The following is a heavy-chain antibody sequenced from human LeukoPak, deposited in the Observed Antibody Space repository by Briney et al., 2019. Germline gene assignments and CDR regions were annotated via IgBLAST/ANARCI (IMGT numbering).Heavy chain of an antibody. J-gene: IGHJ4*02. Sequence: PGGSLRLSCAASGFSVSSIYVSWVRQAPGKGLEWVSVIYSGGTTYYADSIKGRFTISRDNSKNTLYLQMNSPRAEDTAVYYCAGRYDSSGYPLHWGQGTLVTVSS. CDR1: GFSVSSIY. CDR3: AGRYDSSGYPLH. CDR2: IYSGGTT. V-gene: IGHV3-53*01. D-gene: IGHD3-22*01.